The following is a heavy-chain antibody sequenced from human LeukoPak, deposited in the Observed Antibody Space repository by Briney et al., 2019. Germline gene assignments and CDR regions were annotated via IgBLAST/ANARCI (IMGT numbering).Heavy chain of an antibody. V-gene: IGHV3-66*01. CDR2: IYSGGST. CDR3: GSVKLLTGYYFLNF. J-gene: IGHJ4*02. D-gene: IGHD3-9*01. Sequence: GGSLRLSCAASGFTVSSNYMSWVRHAPGKGLEWVSVIYSGGSTYYADSVKGRITISRDNSKNTVYLQMNNLGVDDTAVYYCGSVKLLTGYYFLNFWGQGTLVTVSS. CDR1: GFTVSSNY.